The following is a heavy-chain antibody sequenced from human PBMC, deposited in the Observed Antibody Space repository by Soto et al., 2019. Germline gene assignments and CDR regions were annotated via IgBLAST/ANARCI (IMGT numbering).Heavy chain of an antibody. CDR2: IYWDDDK. Sequence: QITLKESGPTLVKPTQTLTLTCTFSGFSLSTSGVGVGWIRQPPGKALEWLALIYWDDDKRYSPSLKSRLTITRDTSKNHVVLTVTNMDPVDTATYYCAHRRVECSGGSCYSGAEYFQHWGQGTLVTVSS. CDR3: AHRRVECSGGSCYSGAEYFQH. CDR1: GFSLSTSGVG. J-gene: IGHJ1*01. V-gene: IGHV2-5*02. D-gene: IGHD2-15*01.